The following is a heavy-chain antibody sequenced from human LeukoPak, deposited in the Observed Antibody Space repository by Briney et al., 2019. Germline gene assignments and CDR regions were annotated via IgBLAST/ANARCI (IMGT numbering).Heavy chain of an antibody. CDR1: GFTFSSYN. CDR2: ISSSGNTI. V-gene: IGHV3-48*01. D-gene: IGHD1-26*01. J-gene: IGHJ4*02. CDR3: ARDLSWEPD. Sequence: GGSLRLSCAASGFTFSSYNMNWVRQAPGKGLEWVSYISSSGNTIYYADSVEGRFTISRDNAKSSLYLQMNSLRAEDTAVYYCARDLSWEPDWGQGTLVTVSS.